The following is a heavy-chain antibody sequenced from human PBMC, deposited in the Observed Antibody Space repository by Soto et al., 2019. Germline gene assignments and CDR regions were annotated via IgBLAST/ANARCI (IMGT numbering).Heavy chain of an antibody. J-gene: IGHJ6*02. CDR3: SKATLRFLEWPRGYYGMDV. V-gene: IGHV3-43*01. Sequence: GGSLRLSCAASGFTFDDYTMHWVRQAPGKGLEWVSLISWDGGSTYYADSVKGRFTISRDNSKNSLYLQMNSLRTEDTALYYCSKATLRFLEWPRGYYGMDVWGQGTTVTVSS. CDR2: ISWDGGST. D-gene: IGHD3-3*01. CDR1: GFTFDDYT.